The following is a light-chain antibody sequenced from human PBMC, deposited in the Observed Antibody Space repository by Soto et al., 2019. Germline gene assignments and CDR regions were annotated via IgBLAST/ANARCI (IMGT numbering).Light chain of an antibody. CDR1: QGISNY. Sequence: DIQMTQSPSSLSASVGDRVTITCRASQGISNYLAWYQQKTGKVPKLLIYAASTLQSGVPSRFSGSGSGTDCTLTISSLQPEDVATYYCQKYNSAVLTFGQGTRLEIK. CDR2: AAS. J-gene: IGKJ5*01. CDR3: QKYNSAVLT. V-gene: IGKV1-27*01.